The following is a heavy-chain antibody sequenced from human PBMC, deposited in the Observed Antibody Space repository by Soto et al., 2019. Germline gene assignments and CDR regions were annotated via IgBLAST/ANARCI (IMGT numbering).Heavy chain of an antibody. Sequence: QVQLQQWGAGLLKPSETLSLTCAVYGGSFSGYYWSWIRQPPGKGLGGMGEINHSGSTNNNPSLKSRVTISVDTSKNQFSLKLSSVTAADTAVYYCARGLSYYDFWSGYSRFDYWGQGTLVTVSS. V-gene: IGHV4-34*01. CDR2: INHSGST. CDR3: ARGLSYYDFWSGYSRFDY. J-gene: IGHJ4*02. D-gene: IGHD3-3*01. CDR1: GGSFSGYY.